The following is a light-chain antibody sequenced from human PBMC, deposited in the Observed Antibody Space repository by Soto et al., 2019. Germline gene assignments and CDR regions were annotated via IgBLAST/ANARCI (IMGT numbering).Light chain of an antibody. CDR1: QSVSSN. Sequence: EIVMTQSPVTLSVSAVERVTLSCRASQSVSSNLAWYQQKPGQAPSLLIYDASTRATDIPTRFSGSGSGTEFTLTISSLQSGDFAVYYCQQSTNWPGTFGQGTKVDIK. CDR2: DAS. V-gene: IGKV3-15*01. J-gene: IGKJ1*01. CDR3: QQSTNWPGT.